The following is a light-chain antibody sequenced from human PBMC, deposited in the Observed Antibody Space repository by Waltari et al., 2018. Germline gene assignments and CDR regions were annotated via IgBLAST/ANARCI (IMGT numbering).Light chain of an antibody. CDR3: QVWDSYSDQSVV. CDR2: DDS. CDR1: NNGSKS. V-gene: IGLV3-21*03. J-gene: IGLJ2*01. Sequence: SYVLTQPPSVSVAPGRTARITCGGNNNGSKSVHWYQQKPGQAPVVVVHDDSDRPSGIPERFSGSNSGNTATLTISRVEDGDEADYYCQVWDSYSDQSVVFGGGTKLTVL.